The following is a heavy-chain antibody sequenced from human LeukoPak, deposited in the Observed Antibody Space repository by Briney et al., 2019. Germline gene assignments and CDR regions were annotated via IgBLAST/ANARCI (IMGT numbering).Heavy chain of an antibody. CDR1: GYTFTSYY. V-gene: IGHV1-46*01. Sequence: ASVKVSCKASGYTFTSYYMHWERQAPGQGLEWMGIINPSGGSTSYAQKFQGRVTMTRDTSTSTVYMELSSLRSEDTAVYYCARSHLRDFWSGSYLSYFDYWGQGTLVTVSS. CDR3: ARSHLRDFWSGSYLSYFDY. CDR2: INPSGGST. D-gene: IGHD3-3*01. J-gene: IGHJ4*02.